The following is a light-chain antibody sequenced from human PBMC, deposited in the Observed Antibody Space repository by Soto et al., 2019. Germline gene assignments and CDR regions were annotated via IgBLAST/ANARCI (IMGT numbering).Light chain of an antibody. CDR1: QSVTSKY. Sequence: EDAMTQSPGTLSLSPEERATLSCRASQSVTSKYLAWYQQRPGQAPRLLIYGGSSRATGIPDRFSGSGSGTDFTLTISRLEPEDFAVYYCHLYGTSPLYTFGQGTRLESK. CDR2: GGS. CDR3: HLYGTSPLYT. J-gene: IGKJ2*01. V-gene: IGKV3-20*01.